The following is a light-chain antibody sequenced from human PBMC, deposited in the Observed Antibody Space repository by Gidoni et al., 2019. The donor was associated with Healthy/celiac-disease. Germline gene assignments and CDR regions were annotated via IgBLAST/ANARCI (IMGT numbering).Light chain of an antibody. V-gene: IGKV1-39*01. CDR1: QSISSY. Sequence: DIQMTQSPSSLSASVGDRVTITCRASQSISSYLNWYQQKPGKGPNLLIYAASSLQSGVPSRFSGSGSGTDFTLTISSLQPEDFATYYCQQSYSTPPLTFGRGTKVEIK. CDR3: QQSYSTPPLT. CDR2: AAS. J-gene: IGKJ4*01.